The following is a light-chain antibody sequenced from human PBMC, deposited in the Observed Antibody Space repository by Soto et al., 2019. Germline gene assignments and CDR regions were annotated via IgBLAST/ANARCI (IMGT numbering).Light chain of an antibody. CDR1: RSDLAIYNY. J-gene: IGLJ1*01. CDR3: SSCTDSSNYG. Sequence: QSVLTQPASVSGSPGQSITISCTGTRSDLAIYNYVFWYKQQPGKAPKLMTYQVTNRPSGVSNRFSGSRPGNTASLTISGIQAEDEADDYCSSCTDSSNYGLGSWPKATV. V-gene: IGLV2-14*01. CDR2: QVT.